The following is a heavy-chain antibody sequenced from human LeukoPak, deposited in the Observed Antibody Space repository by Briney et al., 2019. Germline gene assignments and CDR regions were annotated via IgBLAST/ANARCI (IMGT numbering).Heavy chain of an antibody. J-gene: IGHJ4*02. V-gene: IGHV3-23*01. D-gene: IGHD2-15*01. CDR2: ITGNGGST. CDR3: AKDDIVVVVAAQIDY. CDR1: GFTFSTYA. Sequence: GGSLRLSCAAPGFTFSTYAINWVRQVPGKGLEWVSSITGNGGSTYLADSVKGRFTISRDNSKNTLYLQMNSLRAEDTAVYYCAKDDIVVVVAAQIDYWGQGTLVTVSS.